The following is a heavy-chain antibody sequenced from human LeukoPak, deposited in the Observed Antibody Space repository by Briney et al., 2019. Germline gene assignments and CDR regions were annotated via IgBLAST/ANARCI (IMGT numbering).Heavy chain of an antibody. CDR2: MNPNSGNT. Sequence: ASVKVSCKASGYTFTSYDINWVRQATGQGLEWMGWMNPNSGNTGYAQKFQGRVTITRNTSISTAYMELSSLRSEDTAVYYCAQDRAWIEFYFWGQGTLVTVSS. J-gene: IGHJ4*02. CDR3: AQDRAWIEFYF. CDR1: GYTFTSYD. D-gene: IGHD2/OR15-2a*01. V-gene: IGHV1-8*03.